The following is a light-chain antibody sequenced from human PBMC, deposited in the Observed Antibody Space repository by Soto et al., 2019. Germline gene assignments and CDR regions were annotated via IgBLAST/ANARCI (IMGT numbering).Light chain of an antibody. CDR2: GNS. Sequence: QSVLTQPPSVSGAPGQRVTISCTGSSCNNGAGYDVHWYQQLPGTAPKLLIYGNSNRPSGVPDRFSGSKSGTSASLAITGLQAEDEADYYCQSYDSSLSGWVFGGGTKLTVL. CDR3: QSYDSSLSGWV. V-gene: IGLV1-40*01. J-gene: IGLJ3*02. CDR1: SCNNGAGYD.